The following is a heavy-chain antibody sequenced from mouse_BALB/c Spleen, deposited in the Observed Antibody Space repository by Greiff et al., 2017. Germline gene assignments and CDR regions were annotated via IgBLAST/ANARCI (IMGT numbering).Heavy chain of an antibody. CDR3: ARQGDSAWFAY. V-gene: IGHV5-12-1*01. Sequence: EVKLEESGGGLVKPGGSLKLSCAASGFAFSSYDMSWVRQTPEKRLEWVAYISSGGGSTYYPDTVKGRFTISRDNAKNTLYLQMSSLKSEDTAMYYCARQGDSAWFAYWGQGTLVTVSA. J-gene: IGHJ3*01. CDR1: GFAFSSYD. CDR2: ISSGGGST.